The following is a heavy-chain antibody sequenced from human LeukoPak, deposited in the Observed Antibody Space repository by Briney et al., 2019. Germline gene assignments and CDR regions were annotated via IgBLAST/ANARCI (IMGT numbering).Heavy chain of an antibody. J-gene: IGHJ4*02. CDR2: ISSSSSYI. V-gene: IGHV3-21*04. Sequence: PGGSLRLSCAASGFTFSHYSMNWVRQAPGKGLEWVSSISSSSSYIYYADSVKGRFTISRDSSKNTLFLQMNRLRPEDAAVYYCAKAPVTTCRGAYCYPFDYWGQGTLVTVSS. CDR3: AKAPVTTCRGAYCYPFDY. CDR1: GFTFSHYS. D-gene: IGHD2-21*01.